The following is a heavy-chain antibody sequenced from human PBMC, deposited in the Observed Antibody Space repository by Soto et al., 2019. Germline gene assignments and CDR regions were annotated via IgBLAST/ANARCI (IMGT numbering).Heavy chain of an antibody. CDR3: ARDRREDKGYFDY. V-gene: IGHV3-30-3*01. Sequence: GGSLRLSCAASGFTFSSYAMHWVRQAPGKGLEWVAVISYDGSNKYYADSVKGRFTISRDNSKNTLYLQMNSLRAEDTAVYYCARDRREDKGYFDYWGQGTLVTVSS. D-gene: IGHD2-15*01. CDR1: GFTFSSYA. J-gene: IGHJ4*02. CDR2: ISYDGSNK.